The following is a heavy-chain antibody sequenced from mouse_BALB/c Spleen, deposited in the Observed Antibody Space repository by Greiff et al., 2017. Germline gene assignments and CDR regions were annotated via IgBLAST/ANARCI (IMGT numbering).Heavy chain of an antibody. CDR1: GYALSSYG. V-gene: IGHV1-80*01. CDR2: IYPGDGDT. CDR3: ASYDYDEDYYAMDY. Sequence: QVQLKQSGAELVGPGSTVKISCKASGYALSSYGVNWVKQRPGKGLEWIGQIYPGDGDTNYNGKFKGIATLTADKSSSTAYMQLSSLTSEESAVYFCASYDYDEDYYAMDYWGQGTSVTVSS. D-gene: IGHD2-4*01. J-gene: IGHJ4*01.